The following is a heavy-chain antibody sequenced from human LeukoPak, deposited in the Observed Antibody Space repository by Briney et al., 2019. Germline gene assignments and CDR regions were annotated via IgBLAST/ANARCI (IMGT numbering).Heavy chain of an antibody. Sequence: ASVKVSCKASGYTFTSYGISWVRQAPGQGLEWMGWISAYNGNTNYAQKFQGRVTITADKSTSTAYMELSSLRSEDTAVYYCASGDFWSGYTYYYYGMDVWGQGTTVTVSS. V-gene: IGHV1-18*01. J-gene: IGHJ6*02. CDR3: ASGDFWSGYTYYYYGMDV. CDR1: GYTFTSYG. D-gene: IGHD3-3*01. CDR2: ISAYNGNT.